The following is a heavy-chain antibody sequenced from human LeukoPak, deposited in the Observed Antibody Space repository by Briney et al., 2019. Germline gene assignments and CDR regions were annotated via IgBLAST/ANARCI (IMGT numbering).Heavy chain of an antibody. CDR2: ISSSGDST. D-gene: IGHD3-3*01. J-gene: IGHJ4*02. Sequence: GGSLRLSCAASGFTFSSYAMNWVRQAPGKGLEWVSAISSSGDSTYYADSVKGRFTISRDNSKNTLYLQMNSLRAEDTAVYYCAKATNYDFWSGFDYWGQGTLVTVSS. CDR3: AKATNYDFWSGFDY. CDR1: GFTFSSYA. V-gene: IGHV3-23*01.